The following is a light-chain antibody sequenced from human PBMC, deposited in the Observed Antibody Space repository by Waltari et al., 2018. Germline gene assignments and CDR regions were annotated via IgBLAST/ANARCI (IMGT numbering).Light chain of an antibody. CDR3: TSQTLDGVVL. V-gene: IGLV2-14*03. J-gene: IGLJ3*02. CDR1: GSAIDDFAF. Sequence: SALTQPASVSGSPGEPLTIPSTGVGSAIDDFAFASWHQHHPGKGPRVIIYDVTNRPSGISDRFSASKSANTAALTISGLQPEDEGDYYCTSQTLDGVVLFGGGTQVTVL. CDR2: DVT.